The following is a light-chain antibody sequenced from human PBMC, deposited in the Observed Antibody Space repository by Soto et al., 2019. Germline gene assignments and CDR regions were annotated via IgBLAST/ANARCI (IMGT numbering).Light chain of an antibody. Sequence: DIQMTQSPSSLSASVGDRVTITCRASQSVDIYLHWYQHKPGKAPKLLIYAAYRLQDGVPSRFSGTGSGTDFTLPISSLQPEDFATYYCQQTYSDPLFGQGTRLDIK. CDR1: QSVDIY. V-gene: IGKV1-39*01. J-gene: IGKJ5*01. CDR2: AAY. CDR3: QQTYSDPL.